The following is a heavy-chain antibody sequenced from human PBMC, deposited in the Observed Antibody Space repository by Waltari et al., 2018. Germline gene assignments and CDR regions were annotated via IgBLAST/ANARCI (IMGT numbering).Heavy chain of an antibody. V-gene: IGHV4-38-2*01. CDR1: GYSISSGYY. J-gene: IGHJ4*02. CDR3: ARLSGYEDY. CDR2: IYTSGST. D-gene: IGHD5-12*01. Sequence: QVQLQESGPGLVKPSETLSLTCAVSGYSISSGYYWGWIRQPPGKGLEWIGRIYTSGSTYYNPSLSSLVTISVEAAKNQVSLKLSSVTAADTAVYYCARLSGYEDYWGQGTLVTVSS.